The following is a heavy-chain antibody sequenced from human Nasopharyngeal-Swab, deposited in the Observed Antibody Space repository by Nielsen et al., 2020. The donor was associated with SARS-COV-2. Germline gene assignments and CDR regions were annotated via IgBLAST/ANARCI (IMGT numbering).Heavy chain of an antibody. V-gene: IGHV3-23*01. D-gene: IGHD4-17*01. Sequence: VRQAPGKGLEWVSAMSDGGGSTYYADSVKGRFTMSRDNSKNTLYLQMNSLRAEDTAVYYCAKARSDYGERIDYWGQGTLVTVSS. CDR3: AKARSDYGERIDY. CDR2: MSDGGGST. J-gene: IGHJ4*02.